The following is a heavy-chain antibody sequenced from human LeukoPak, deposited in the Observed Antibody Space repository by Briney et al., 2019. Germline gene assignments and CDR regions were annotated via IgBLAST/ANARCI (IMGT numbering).Heavy chain of an antibody. V-gene: IGHV4-34*01. D-gene: IGHD3-10*01. CDR2: IHNSGTT. Sequence: SETLSLTCAVSGGPFSGYFWSWIRQPPGKGLEWIGEIHNSGTTNYNPSLNSRVTISEDTSKNQIYLNLRSVTAADTAVYYCARRYYYNLGGFPFDFWGQGTLVTVSS. CDR1: GGPFSGYF. CDR3: ARRYYYNLGGFPFDF. J-gene: IGHJ4*02.